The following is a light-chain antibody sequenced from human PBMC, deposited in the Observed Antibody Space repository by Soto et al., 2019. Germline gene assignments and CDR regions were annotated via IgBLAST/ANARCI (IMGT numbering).Light chain of an antibody. Sequence: DLQVTQSPSSVSPSVVARVTITCQASQDISNYLNWYQQKPGKAPKLLIYDASNLETGVPSRFSGSGSGTDFTFTISSLQPEDIATYYCQQYDNLPITFGQGTRLEI. CDR3: QQYDNLPIT. J-gene: IGKJ5*01. V-gene: IGKV1-33*01. CDR1: QDISNY. CDR2: DAS.